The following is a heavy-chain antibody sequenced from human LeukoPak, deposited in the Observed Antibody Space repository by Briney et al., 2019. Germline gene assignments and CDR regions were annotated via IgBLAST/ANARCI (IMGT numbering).Heavy chain of an antibody. V-gene: IGHV1-69*13. Sequence: ASVKVSCKASGGTFSSYAISWVRQAPGQGFEWMGGIIPIFGTANYAQKFQGRVTITADESTSTAYMELSSLRSEDTAVYYCARVISGSLRFNYYYYYMDVWGKGTTVTVSS. J-gene: IGHJ6*03. CDR3: ARVISGSLRFNYYYYYMDV. CDR1: GGTFSSYA. D-gene: IGHD6-19*01. CDR2: IIPIFGTA.